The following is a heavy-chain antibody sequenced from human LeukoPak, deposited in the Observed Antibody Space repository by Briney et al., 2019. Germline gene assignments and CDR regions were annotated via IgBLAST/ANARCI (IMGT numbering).Heavy chain of an antibody. V-gene: IGHV1-2*02. Sequence: ASVKVSCKASGFIFSRSAVQWVRQAPGQGLEWMGWINPNSGGTNYAQKFQGRVTMTRDTSISTAYMELSRLRSDDTAVYYCATHDYGGNGLDPWGQGTLVTVSS. CDR2: INPNSGGT. J-gene: IGHJ5*02. CDR3: ATHDYGGNGLDP. D-gene: IGHD4-23*01. CDR1: GFIFSRSA.